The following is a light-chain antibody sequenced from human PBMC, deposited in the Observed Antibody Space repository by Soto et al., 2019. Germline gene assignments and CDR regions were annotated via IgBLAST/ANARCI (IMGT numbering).Light chain of an antibody. Sequence: QSVLTQPPSASGTPGQRGTISCSGSGSSIGTNTVNWYRQLPGTAPKLLIYGDNQRPSGVPDRLSGSKSGTSASLAISGLQSEDEAEYYCAAWDGRLNNVLFGGGTKLTVL. CDR2: GDN. CDR1: GSSIGTNT. V-gene: IGLV1-44*01. CDR3: AAWDGRLNNVL. J-gene: IGLJ2*01.